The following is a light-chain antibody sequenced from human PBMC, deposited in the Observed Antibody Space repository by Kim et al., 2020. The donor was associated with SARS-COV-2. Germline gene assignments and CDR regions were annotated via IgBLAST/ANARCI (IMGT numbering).Light chain of an antibody. V-gene: IGKV1-5*01. Sequence: GDRVTITCRASQSIRSWLAWYQQKPGQAPKLLIYDASSLERGVPSRFSGSGSGTEFTLTISSLQPDDFATYYCQQYKSYSWTFGHGTKV. CDR1: QSIRSW. CDR3: QQYKSYSWT. CDR2: DAS. J-gene: IGKJ1*01.